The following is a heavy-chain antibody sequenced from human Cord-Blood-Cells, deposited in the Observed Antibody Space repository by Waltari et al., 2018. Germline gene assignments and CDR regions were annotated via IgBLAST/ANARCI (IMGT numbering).Heavy chain of an antibody. V-gene: IGHV3-33*01. CDR2: IWYDGSNK. J-gene: IGHJ3*02. Sequence: QVQLVESGGGVVQPGRSLRLSCAASGFTFSSYGMHWVRQAPGKGLEWVAVIWYDGSNKYYADSVKGRFTISRDNSKNTLYLQMNSLRAEDTAVYYCARDKRRYGSGSYYAFDIWGQGTMVTVSS. D-gene: IGHD3-10*01. CDR3: ARDKRRYGSGSYYAFDI. CDR1: GFTFSSYG.